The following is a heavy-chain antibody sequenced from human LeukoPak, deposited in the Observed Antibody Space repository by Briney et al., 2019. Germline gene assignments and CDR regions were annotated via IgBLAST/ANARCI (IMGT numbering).Heavy chain of an antibody. Sequence: ASVKVSCKASGYTFTSSGISWVRQAPGQGLEWMGWTSAYNGNTKYTQKLQGRITMTRDISTSTAYMELRSLTSDDTAVYYCARDYGDYTPRCDYWGQGTLVTVSS. V-gene: IGHV1-18*01. D-gene: IGHD4-17*01. CDR2: TSAYNGNT. CDR3: ARDYGDYTPRCDY. CDR1: GYTFTSSG. J-gene: IGHJ4*02.